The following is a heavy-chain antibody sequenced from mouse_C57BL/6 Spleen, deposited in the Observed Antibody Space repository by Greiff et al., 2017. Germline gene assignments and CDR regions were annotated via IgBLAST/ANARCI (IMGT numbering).Heavy chain of an antibody. CDR1: GFTFSSYA. CDR3: ARDGNYGSSSKYFDV. D-gene: IGHD1-1*01. J-gene: IGHJ1*03. V-gene: IGHV5-4*01. Sequence: EVKLVESGGGLVKPGGSLKLSCAASGFTFSSYAMSWVRQTPEKRLEWVATISDGGSYTYYPDNVKGRFTISRDNAKNNLYLQMSHLKSEDTAMYYCARDGNYGSSSKYFDVWGTGTTVTVSS. CDR2: ISDGGSYT.